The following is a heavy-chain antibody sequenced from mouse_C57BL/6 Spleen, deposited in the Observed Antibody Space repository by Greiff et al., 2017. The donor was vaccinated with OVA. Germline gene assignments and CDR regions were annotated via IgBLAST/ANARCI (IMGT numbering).Heavy chain of an antibody. J-gene: IGHJ2*01. Sequence: EVKLQESGPGLVKPSQSLSLSCSVTGYSFTSGYYWNWIRQLPGNKLEWMGYISYDGSNNYNPSLKNRISITRDTSKNQFFLKLNSVTTEDTATYYCARDHYGLLDYWGQGTTLTVSS. CDR2: ISYDGSN. CDR3: ARDHYGLLDY. V-gene: IGHV3-6*01. CDR1: GYSFTSGYY. D-gene: IGHD1-1*02.